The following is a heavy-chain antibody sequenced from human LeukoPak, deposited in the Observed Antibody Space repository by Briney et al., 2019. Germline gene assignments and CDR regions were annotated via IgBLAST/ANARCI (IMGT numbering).Heavy chain of an antibody. D-gene: IGHD6-13*01. V-gene: IGHV1-46*01. CDR3: ATWGSSSSPLPTMDV. CDR1: GYTFTNYY. J-gene: IGHJ6*02. CDR2: INPSGGST. Sequence: ASVSVSFTASGYTFTNYYMHWVRQAPGQGLERMGIINPSGGSTSYTQRFQGRVIMTRDTSTSTVYMELSSLRSEDTAVYYCATWGSSSSPLPTMDVWGQGTTVTVSS.